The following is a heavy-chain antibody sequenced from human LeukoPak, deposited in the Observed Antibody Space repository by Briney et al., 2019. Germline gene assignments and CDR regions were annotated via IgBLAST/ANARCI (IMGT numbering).Heavy chain of an antibody. J-gene: IGHJ4*02. V-gene: IGHV1-3*01. CDR3: ARVPRDSSSWYVY. D-gene: IGHD6-13*01. CDR2: INAGTGNR. CDR1: GSTLTTYV. Sequence: GASVKVSCKASGSTLTTYVMHWVRQAPGQRLEWMGWINAGTGNRKFSQKFQDRVTITSDTSASTVYMELSSLRSEDTAVYYCARVPRDSSSWYVYWGQGTLVTVSS.